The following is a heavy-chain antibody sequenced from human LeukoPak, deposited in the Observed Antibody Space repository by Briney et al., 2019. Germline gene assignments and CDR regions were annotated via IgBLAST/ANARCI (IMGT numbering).Heavy chain of an antibody. V-gene: IGHV1-18*04. Sequence: ASVKVSCKASGYTXTRYGISWVRQAPGQGLEWMGWINPNNGNTNYVQKLQGRVTMTTDTSTSTAYMELRSLRSDDTAVYFCPRVGYDSSGRHRYAFDIWGQGTMVTVSS. CDR3: PRVGYDSSGRHRYAFDI. D-gene: IGHD3-22*01. CDR1: GYTXTRYG. CDR2: INPNNGNT. J-gene: IGHJ3*02.